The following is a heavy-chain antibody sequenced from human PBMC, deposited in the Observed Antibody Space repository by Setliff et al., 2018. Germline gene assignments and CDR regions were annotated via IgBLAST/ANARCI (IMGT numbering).Heavy chain of an antibody. J-gene: IGHJ4*02. CDR2: ISAYNGDR. Sequence: ASVKVSCKSSGYTFSSSVVTWVRQAPGQGLEWMGWISAYNGDRSYAQRFQGRVTMTTDTSTNTAYMELRSLTSDDTAVYYCARSKYGDYWGQGTLVNVSS. V-gene: IGHV1-18*01. CDR1: GYTFSSSV. CDR3: ARSKYGDY. D-gene: IGHD2-2*01.